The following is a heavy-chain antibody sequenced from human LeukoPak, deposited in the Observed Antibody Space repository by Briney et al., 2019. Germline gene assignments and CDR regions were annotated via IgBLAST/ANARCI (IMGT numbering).Heavy chain of an antibody. Sequence: PGWSLSRACAAAGFSVSTSTMNWFRQAPGKGLEWVSSIGYTSTDKYYVASVKGRFTISRDNAENSLYLQMNSLRAEDSAVYYCVRGDNRDYWGQGPLVTVSS. CDR1: GFSVSTST. D-gene: IGHD1-14*01. J-gene: IGHJ4*02. CDR2: IGYTSTDK. CDR3: VRGDNRDY. V-gene: IGHV3-21*01.